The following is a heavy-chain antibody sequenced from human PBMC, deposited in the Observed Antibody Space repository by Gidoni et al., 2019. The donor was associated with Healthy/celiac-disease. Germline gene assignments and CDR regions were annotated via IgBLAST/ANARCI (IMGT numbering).Heavy chain of an antibody. Sequence: EVQLVESGGGLVQPGRSLRLSCSASGFPFDDYAMHWVRQAPGKGLEWVSGISWNSGSIGYADSVKGRFTISRDNAKNSLYLQMNSLRAEDTALYYCAKASGWYNYYYYGMDVWGQGTTVTVS. CDR2: ISWNSGSI. D-gene: IGHD6-19*01. V-gene: IGHV3-9*01. J-gene: IGHJ6*02. CDR1: GFPFDDYA. CDR3: AKASGWYNYYYYGMDV.